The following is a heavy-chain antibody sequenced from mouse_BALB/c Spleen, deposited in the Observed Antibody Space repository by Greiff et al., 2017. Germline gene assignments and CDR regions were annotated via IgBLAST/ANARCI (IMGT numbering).Heavy chain of an antibody. CDR1: GYTFTSYY. V-gene: IGHV1S81*02. CDR3: TRRGITTQFAY. CDR2: INPSNGGT. D-gene: IGHD2-4*01. J-gene: IGHJ3*01. Sequence: QVQLQQSGAELVKPGASVKLSCKASGYTFTSYYMYWVKQRPGQGLEWIGEINPSNGGTNFNEKFKSKATLTVDKSSSTAYMQLSSLTSEDSAVYYCTRRGITTQFAYWGQGTLVTVSA.